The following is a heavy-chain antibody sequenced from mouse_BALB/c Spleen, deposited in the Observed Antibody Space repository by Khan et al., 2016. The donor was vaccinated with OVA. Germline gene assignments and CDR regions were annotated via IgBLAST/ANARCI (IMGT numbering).Heavy chain of an antibody. Sequence: EVQLQESGPGLVKPSQSLSLTCTVTGYSITSDYAWNWIRQFPGNKLEWMGYISYSGSTSYTPSLKSRISITRDTSKHQFFLQLNSVTTEDTATYDCTGGRTYWGQGTLVTVST. CDR1: GYSITSDYA. CDR2: ISYSGST. V-gene: IGHV3-2*02. D-gene: IGHD3-3*01. CDR3: TGGRTY. J-gene: IGHJ3*01.